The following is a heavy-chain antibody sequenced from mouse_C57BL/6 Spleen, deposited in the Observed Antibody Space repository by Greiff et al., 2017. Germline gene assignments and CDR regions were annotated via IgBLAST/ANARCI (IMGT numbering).Heavy chain of an antibody. CDR1: GFNIKDDY. CDR2: IDPENGDT. D-gene: IGHD1-1*01. V-gene: IGHV14-4*01. CDR3: TTRDYGSSFYWYFDV. Sequence: VQLQQSGAELVRPGASVKLSCTASGFNIKDDYMHWVKQRPEQGLEWIGWIDPENGDTEYASKFQGKATITADTSSNTAYLPLSSLTSEDTAVYYCTTRDYGSSFYWYFDVWGTGTTVTVSS. J-gene: IGHJ1*03.